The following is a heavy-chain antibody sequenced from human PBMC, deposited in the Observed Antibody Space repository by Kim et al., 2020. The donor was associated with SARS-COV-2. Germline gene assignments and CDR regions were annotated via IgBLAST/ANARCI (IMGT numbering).Heavy chain of an antibody. CDR3: ARAVVATRYYYYGMDV. D-gene: IGHD5-12*01. V-gene: IGHV4-34*01. Sequence: LKGRVTISVDTSKNQFSLKLSSVTAADTAVYYCARAVVATRYYYYGMDVWGQGTTVTVSS. J-gene: IGHJ6*02.